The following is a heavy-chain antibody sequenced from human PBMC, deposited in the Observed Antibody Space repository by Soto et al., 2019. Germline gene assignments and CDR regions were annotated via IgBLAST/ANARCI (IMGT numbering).Heavy chain of an antibody. CDR1: GLSVTSNNY. V-gene: IGHV4-38-2*02. Sequence: SETLSLTCGVSGLSVTSNNYWAWIRQSPGKGLEWIGSRSHSGNTYYNPSLNSRVTISVDTSKNQFSLRLTSVTTADTAIYYCTRDLNIMWFFSWGQGTLVTVSS. CDR3: TRDLNIMWFFS. J-gene: IGHJ5*01. CDR2: RSHSGNT.